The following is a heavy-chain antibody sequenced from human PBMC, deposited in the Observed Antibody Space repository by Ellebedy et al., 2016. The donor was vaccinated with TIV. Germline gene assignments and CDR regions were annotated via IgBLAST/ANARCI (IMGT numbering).Heavy chain of an antibody. CDR2: IKSDGSGP. Sequence: GESLKISCAASGFSFSNYWMDWVRQAPGKGLVWVSRIKSDGSGPEYADSVKGRFTISRDNAKNTLYLQMSSLRAEDTAVYYCTRVMTSGSALSVFAYWGQGTLVTVSS. V-gene: IGHV3-74*03. D-gene: IGHD3-10*01. CDR3: TRVMTSGSALSVFAY. J-gene: IGHJ4*02. CDR1: GFSFSNYW.